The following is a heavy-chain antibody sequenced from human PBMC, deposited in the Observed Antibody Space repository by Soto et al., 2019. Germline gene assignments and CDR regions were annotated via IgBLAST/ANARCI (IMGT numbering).Heavy chain of an antibody. CDR1: GFTFSSYA. J-gene: IGHJ6*02. CDR2: ISYDGSNK. D-gene: IGHD2-2*01. CDR3: ARPNCSSTSCHLEGYYYYGMDV. Sequence: PGGSLRLSCAASGFTFSSYAMHWVRQAPGKGLEWVAVISYDGSNKYYADSVKGRFTISRDNSENTLYLQMNSLRAEDTAVYYCARPNCSSTSCHLEGYYYYGMDVWGQGTTVTVSS. V-gene: IGHV3-30-3*01.